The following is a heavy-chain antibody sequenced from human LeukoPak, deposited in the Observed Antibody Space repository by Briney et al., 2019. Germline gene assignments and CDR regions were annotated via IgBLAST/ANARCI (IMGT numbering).Heavy chain of an antibody. D-gene: IGHD6-13*01. CDR1: GGSISSYY. CDR2: IYYSGST. Sequence: SETLSLTCTVSGGSISSYYWSWIRQPPGKGLEWIGYIYYSGSTNYNPSLKSRVTISVDTSKNQFSLKLSSVTAADTAVYYCASSTGSWYRGHYFDYWGQGTLVTVSS. J-gene: IGHJ4*02. V-gene: IGHV4-59*08. CDR3: ASSTGSWYRGHYFDY.